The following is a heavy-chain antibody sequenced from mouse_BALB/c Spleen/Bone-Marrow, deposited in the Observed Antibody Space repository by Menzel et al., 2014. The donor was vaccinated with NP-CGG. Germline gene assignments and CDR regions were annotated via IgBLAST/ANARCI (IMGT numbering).Heavy chain of an antibody. V-gene: IGHV1-54*01. Sequence: VQLQESGAELVRPGTSVKVSCKASGYAFTNYWIEWIKQRPGQGLEWIGAINPGSGGINYNEKFKGKATLAADKSSSTAYLQHSSLTSDESAVYFCARELVRGMDYWGQGTSVTVSS. D-gene: IGHD1-1*01. CDR1: GYAFTNYW. CDR3: ARELVRGMDY. J-gene: IGHJ4*01. CDR2: INPGSGGI.